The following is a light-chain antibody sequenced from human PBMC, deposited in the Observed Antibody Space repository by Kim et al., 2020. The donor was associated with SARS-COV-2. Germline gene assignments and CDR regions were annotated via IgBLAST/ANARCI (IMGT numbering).Light chain of an antibody. CDR3: QQYNSDSGT. CDR1: QSIRSW. CDR2: KAS. Sequence: DIQMTQSPSTLSASVGDRVTITCRASQSIRSWLAWYQQKPGKAPKLLIYKASSLESGVPSRFSGSGSGTEFTLTISSLQPDDFATYYCQQYNSDSGTFGQGTKVDI. V-gene: IGKV1-5*03. J-gene: IGKJ1*01.